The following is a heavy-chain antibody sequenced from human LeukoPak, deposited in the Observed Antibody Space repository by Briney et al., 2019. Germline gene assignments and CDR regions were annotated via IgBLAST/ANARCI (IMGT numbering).Heavy chain of an antibody. CDR2: IYPGDSDT. Sequence: GEPLKISCKGSGYTFSSYWIGWVRQMPGKGLEWMGIIYPGDSDTRYSPSLQGQVTISVDTSIGTAYLQWSSLKASDTAIYYCARQNDFRLDYWGQGTLVTVSS. CDR3: ARQNDFRLDY. CDR1: GYTFSSYW. J-gene: IGHJ4*02. D-gene: IGHD3-3*01. V-gene: IGHV5-51*01.